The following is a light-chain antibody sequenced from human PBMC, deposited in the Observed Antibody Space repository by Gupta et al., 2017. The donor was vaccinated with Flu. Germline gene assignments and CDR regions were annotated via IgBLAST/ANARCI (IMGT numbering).Light chain of an antibody. CDR1: QSISSW. J-gene: IGKJ4*01. Sequence: GDRVTITCRASQSISSWLAWYQQKPGTAPNLLMYKASSLESGVPSRFSGSGSGTEFTLTISSLQPDDFATYYCQQYTSYPFTFGGGTKVEIK. V-gene: IGKV1-5*03. CDR2: KAS. CDR3: QQYTSYPFT.